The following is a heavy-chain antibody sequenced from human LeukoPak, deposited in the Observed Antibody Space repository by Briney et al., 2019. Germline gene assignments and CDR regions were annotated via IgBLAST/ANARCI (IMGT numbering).Heavy chain of an antibody. D-gene: IGHD6-19*01. CDR3: ARAKQWNYYFDY. CDR2: ISSSSSSV. J-gene: IGHJ4*02. V-gene: IGHV3-48*01. CDR1: GFTFSSFS. Sequence: PGGSLRLSCAASGFTFSSFSMNWVRQAPGKGLEGVSYISSSSSSVYYADSVKGRFTISRDNAKNSLYLQMNSLRVEDTALYYCARAKQWNYYFDYWGQGTLVTVSS.